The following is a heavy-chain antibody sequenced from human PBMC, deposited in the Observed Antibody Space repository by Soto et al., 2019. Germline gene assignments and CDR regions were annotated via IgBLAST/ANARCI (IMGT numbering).Heavy chain of an antibody. V-gene: IGHV3-74*01. J-gene: IGHJ3*02. CDR2: INGDGSST. Sequence: PGGSLRLSCAASGFIFSSYWMHWVRQAPWKGLVWVSRINGDGSSTNYADSVKGRFTISRDNAKNTLYMQMNSLRAEDTAVYYCVRGGIVGATPGAFDIWGQGTMVTVSS. CDR1: GFIFSSYW. CDR3: VRGGIVGATPGAFDI. D-gene: IGHD1-26*01.